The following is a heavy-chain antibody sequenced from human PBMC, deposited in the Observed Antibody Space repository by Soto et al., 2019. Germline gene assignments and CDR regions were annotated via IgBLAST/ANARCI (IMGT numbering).Heavy chain of an antibody. J-gene: IGHJ3*02. CDR3: ARVTGDTRSYAFDI. D-gene: IGHD7-27*01. V-gene: IGHV3-7*01. CDR1: GFTFSSYW. Sequence: GGSLRLSCAASGFTFSSYWMSWVRQAPWKGLEWVANIKQDGSEKYYVDSVKGRFTISRDNAKNSLYLQMNSLRAEDTAVYYCARVTGDTRSYAFDIWGQGTMVTVSS. CDR2: IKQDGSEK.